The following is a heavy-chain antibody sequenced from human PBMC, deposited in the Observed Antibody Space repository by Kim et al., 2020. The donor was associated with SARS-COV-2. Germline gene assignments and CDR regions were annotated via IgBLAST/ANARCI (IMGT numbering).Heavy chain of an antibody. V-gene: IGHV1-18*01. CDR2: ISAYNGNT. CDR1: GYTFTSYG. J-gene: IGHJ6*02. CDR3: ARDTPSVVVITSVYYYYYGMDV. Sequence: ASVRVSCKASGYTFTSYGISWVRQAPGQGLEWMGWISAYNGNTNYAQKLQGRVTMTTYTSTSTAYMELRSLRSDDTAVYYCARDTPSVVVITSVYYYYYGMDVWGQGTTVTVSS. D-gene: IGHD3-22*01.